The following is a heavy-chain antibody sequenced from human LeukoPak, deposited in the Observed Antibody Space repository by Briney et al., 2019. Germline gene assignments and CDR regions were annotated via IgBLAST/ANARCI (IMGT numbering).Heavy chain of an antibody. J-gene: IGHJ5*02. CDR3: ARGLSYGSGSYYKYQNWFDP. CDR2: INHSGST. V-gene: IGHV4-34*01. CDR1: GGSFRGYY. D-gene: IGHD3-10*01. Sequence: SETLSLTCADYGGSFRGYYWSWIRQPPGKGLEWIGEINHSGSTNYNPSLKSRVTISVDTSKNQFSLKLSSVTAADTAVYYCARGLSYGSGSYYKYQNWFDPWGQGTLVTVSS.